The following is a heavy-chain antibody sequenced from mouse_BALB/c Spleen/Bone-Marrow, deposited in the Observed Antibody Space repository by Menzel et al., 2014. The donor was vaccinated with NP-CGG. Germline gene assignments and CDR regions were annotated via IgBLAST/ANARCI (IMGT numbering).Heavy chain of an antibody. CDR1: GYTFTEYA. J-gene: IGHJ2*01. CDR3: ARCYCYGISYYFDY. D-gene: IGHD1-1*01. V-gene: IGHV1-67*01. Sequence: VQVVESGPELVRPGVSMKISCKGSGYTFTEYAMHWVKQSHAKSLEWIGVINLYNGETNYNQKFKDKATMTVDKSSSTAYMELAKLTSEDSAIYYCARCYCYGISYYFDYWGQGTTVTVSS. CDR2: INLYNGET.